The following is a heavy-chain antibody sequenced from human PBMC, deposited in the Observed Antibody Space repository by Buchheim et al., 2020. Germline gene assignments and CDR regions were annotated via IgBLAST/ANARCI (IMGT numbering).Heavy chain of an antibody. V-gene: IGHV3-33*06. CDR1: GFTFSSYG. J-gene: IGHJ5*02. CDR3: AKDQVAVAGTPWFDP. Sequence: QVQLVESGGGVVQPGRSLRLSCAASGFTFSSYGMHWVRQAPGKGLEWVAVIWYDGSNKYYADSVKGRFTISRDNSKNTLYLQMNSLRAEDTAVYYCAKDQVAVAGTPWFDPWGQGTL. CDR2: IWYDGSNK. D-gene: IGHD6-19*01.